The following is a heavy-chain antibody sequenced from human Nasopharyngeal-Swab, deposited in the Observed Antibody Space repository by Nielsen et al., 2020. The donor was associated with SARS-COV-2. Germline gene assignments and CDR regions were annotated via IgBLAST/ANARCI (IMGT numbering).Heavy chain of an antibody. CDR2: ISSSSSYI. D-gene: IGHD3-3*01. CDR1: GFTFNNYN. J-gene: IGHJ6*02. V-gene: IGHV3-21*01. CDR3: ARDGLDYDFWSTYFMDV. Sequence: GESLKISCAASGFTFNNYNFNWVRQAPGKGLEWASSISSSSSYIYYADSVKGRFTISRDNTKNSLSLQMNSLRAEDTAVYYCARDGLDYDFWSTYFMDVWGQGTTVIVSS.